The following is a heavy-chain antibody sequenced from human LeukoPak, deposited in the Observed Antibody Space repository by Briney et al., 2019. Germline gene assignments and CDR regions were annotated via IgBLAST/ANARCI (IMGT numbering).Heavy chain of an antibody. CDR1: GFTFSSYA. CDR3: AREGGLQAFDY. Sequence: GGSLRLSCAASGFTFSSYAVHWVRQAPGKGLEWVTVISYDGSNKYYADSVKGRFTISRDNSKNTLYLQMNSLRAEDTAVYYCAREGGLQAFDYWAREPWSPSP. CDR2: ISYDGSNK. J-gene: IGHJ4*02. V-gene: IGHV3-30-3*01. D-gene: IGHD5-24*01.